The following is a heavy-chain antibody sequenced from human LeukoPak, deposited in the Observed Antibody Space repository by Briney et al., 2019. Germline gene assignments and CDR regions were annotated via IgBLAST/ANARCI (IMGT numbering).Heavy chain of an antibody. J-gene: IGHJ4*02. V-gene: IGHV4-31*03. CDR3: AREPIAAAGREIDY. Sequence: SQTLSLTCTVSGGSISSGGYYWSWIRQHPGKGLEWIGYIYYCGSTYYNPSLKSRVTISVDTSKNQFSLKLSSVTAADTAVYYCAREPIAAAGREIDYWGQGTLVTVSS. CDR2: IYYCGST. CDR1: GGSISSGGYY. D-gene: IGHD6-13*01.